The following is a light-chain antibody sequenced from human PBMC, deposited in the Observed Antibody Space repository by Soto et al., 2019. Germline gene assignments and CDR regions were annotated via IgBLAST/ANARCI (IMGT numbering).Light chain of an antibody. V-gene: IGLV3-1*01. J-gene: IGLJ2*01. CDR1: KLGDKY. CDR2: HDS. CDR3: QSWDSSTHVV. Sequence: SYELTQPPSVSVSPGQTASITCSGAKLGDKYACWYQQKPGQSPVLVIYHDSKRPSGIPERLSGSNSGNTATLTISGTQAMDEADYYCQSWDSSTHVVFGGGTKLTVL.